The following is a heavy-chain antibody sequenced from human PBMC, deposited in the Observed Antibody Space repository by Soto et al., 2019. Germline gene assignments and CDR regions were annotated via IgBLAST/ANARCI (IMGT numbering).Heavy chain of an antibody. J-gene: IGHJ4*02. CDR2: MATSSGGT. CDR3: ARGSGSSWFDY. D-gene: IGHD6-25*01. Sequence: ASVKVSCKPSGYTFTANYIHWVRQAPGQGLEWMGWMATSSGGTRFAQNFQGRVTMTRDTSMATAYMELTTLTLDDTAVYYCARGSGSSWFDYWGQGTQVTGSS. CDR1: GYTFTANY. V-gene: IGHV1-2*02.